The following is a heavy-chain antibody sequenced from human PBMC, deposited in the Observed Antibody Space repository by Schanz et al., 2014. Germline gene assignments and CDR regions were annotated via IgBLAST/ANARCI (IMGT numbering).Heavy chain of an antibody. Sequence: QLMQSGSEVRKPGASVKVSCKASGYIFGSHGMTWVRQAPGQGPELMGWINAHTGNTQYAQKFQGRVNMTRDTVTTTVHLELTRLRTDDTAIYYCARVHIATYHYSSPGAFDIWGQGTWVTVSS. CDR2: INAHTGNT. CDR3: ARVHIATYHYSSPGAFDI. D-gene: IGHD6-19*01. V-gene: IGHV1-18*01. J-gene: IGHJ3*02. CDR1: GYIFGSHG.